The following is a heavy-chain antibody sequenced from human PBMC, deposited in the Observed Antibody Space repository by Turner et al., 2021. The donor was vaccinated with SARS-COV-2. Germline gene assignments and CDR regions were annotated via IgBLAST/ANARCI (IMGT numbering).Heavy chain of an antibody. CDR1: GFTFSSYA. J-gene: IGHJ4*02. V-gene: IGHV3-30-3*01. CDR2: ISYDGSNK. D-gene: IGHD6-13*01. CDR3: ARLHTSSWYFDY. Sequence: QVQLVESGGGVVQPGRSLRLSCAASGFTFSSYAMHWVRQAPGKGLESVAVISYDGSNKYYVDSVKGRFTISRDNSKNTLYLQMNSLRAEDTAVYYCARLHTSSWYFDYWGQGTLVTVSS.